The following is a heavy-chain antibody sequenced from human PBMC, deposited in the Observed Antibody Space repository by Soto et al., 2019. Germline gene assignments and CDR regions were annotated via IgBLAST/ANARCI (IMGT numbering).Heavy chain of an antibody. Sequence: EVQLLESGGDLVQPGGSLRLSCAASGFTFRSYAMTWVRQVPGKGLEWVSSIGGSGGSPNYADSVKGRFTISRDNSKNTLYLQMNSLRAEDTAVYYCAKGLNGSSTTRGMDVWGQGTTVTVSS. D-gene: IGHD1-26*01. CDR2: IGGSGGSP. CDR3: AKGLNGSSTTRGMDV. V-gene: IGHV3-23*01. CDR1: GFTFRSYA. J-gene: IGHJ6*02.